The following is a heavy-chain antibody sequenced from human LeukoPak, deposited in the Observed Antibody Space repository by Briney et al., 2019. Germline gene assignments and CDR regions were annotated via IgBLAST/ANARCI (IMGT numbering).Heavy chain of an antibody. V-gene: IGHV3-74*01. CDR2: INTDGTST. D-gene: IGHD3-3*01. Sequence: GGSLRLSCAASGFTFNIYWMHWVRQAPGKGLVWVSRINTDGTSTTYADSVKGRFTISRDNAKNTLYLQMNSLRAEDTAVYYCARGPSSNFWSGPSGYWGQGTLVTVSS. CDR1: GFTFNIYW. J-gene: IGHJ4*02. CDR3: ARGPSSNFWSGPSGY.